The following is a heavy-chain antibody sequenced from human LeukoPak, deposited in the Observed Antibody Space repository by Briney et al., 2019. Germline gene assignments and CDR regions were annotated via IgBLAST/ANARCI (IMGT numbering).Heavy chain of an antibody. V-gene: IGHV3-7*05. D-gene: IGHD2-2*02. CDR3: ARGGEYTTSP. CDR2: IKRDGGDK. J-gene: IGHJ4*02. CDR1: GFTFSSFW. Sequence: PGGSLRLSCAASGFTFSSFWMSWVRQAPGKGLEWVPNIKRDGGDKSYVDSVKGRFSISRDNAKNSLYLHMNSLRAEDTAVYYCARGGEYTTSPWGQGTLVSDSS.